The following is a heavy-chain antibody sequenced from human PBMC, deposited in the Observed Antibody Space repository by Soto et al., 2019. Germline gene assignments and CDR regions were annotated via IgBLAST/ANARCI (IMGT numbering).Heavy chain of an antibody. CDR3: ARVHRTYCSGGSCYGYYYYGMDV. D-gene: IGHD2-15*01. CDR1: GFTFSSYA. V-gene: IGHV3-30-3*01. Sequence: GGSLRLSCAASGFTFSSYAMHWVRQAPGKGLEWVAVISYDGSNKYYADSVKGRFTISRDNSKNTLYLQMNSLRAEDTAVYYCARVHRTYCSGGSCYGYYYYGMDVWGQGTTVTVSS. J-gene: IGHJ6*02. CDR2: ISYDGSNK.